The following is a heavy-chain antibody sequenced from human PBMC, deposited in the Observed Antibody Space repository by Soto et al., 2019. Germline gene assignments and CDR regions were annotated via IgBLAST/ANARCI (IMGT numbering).Heavy chain of an antibody. CDR2: IYYSGST. CDR1: GGSISSGGYY. D-gene: IGHD2-2*02. CDR3: ARDAGYCSSTSCYKFGAFDI. V-gene: IGHV4-31*03. J-gene: IGHJ3*02. Sequence: KTSETLSLTCTVSGGSISSGGYYWSWIRQHPGKGLEWIGYIYYSGSTYYNPSLKSRVTISVDTSKNQFSLKLSSVTAADTAVYYCARDAGYCSSTSCYKFGAFDIWGQGTMVTVSS.